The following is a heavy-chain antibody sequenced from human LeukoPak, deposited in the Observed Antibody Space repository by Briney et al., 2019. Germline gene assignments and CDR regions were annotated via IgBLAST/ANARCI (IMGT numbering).Heavy chain of an antibody. CDR2: INPNSGGT. J-gene: IGHJ2*01. CDR3: ARDSCSGSGCHYWYFDL. Sequence: GASVKVSCKASGYTFTGYYMHWVRQAPGQGLEWMGWINPNSGGTNYAQKFQGRVTMTRDTSISTASMELSGLKPDDTAVYYCARDSCSGSGCHYWYFDLWGRGTLVTVSS. V-gene: IGHV1-2*02. D-gene: IGHD6-19*01. CDR1: GYTFTGYY.